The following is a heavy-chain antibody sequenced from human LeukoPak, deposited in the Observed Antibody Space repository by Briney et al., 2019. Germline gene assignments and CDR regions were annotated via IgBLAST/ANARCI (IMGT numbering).Heavy chain of an antibody. Sequence: GGSLRLSCAVSGFTFSSYAMSWVRQAPGKGLEWVANIKQDGSDKYYLTSVRGRFTISRDNAKNSLFLQMNSLRVEDTAVYYCARGGGHLDCWGQGTLVTVSS. V-gene: IGHV3-7*03. CDR1: GFTFSSYA. CDR3: ARGGGHLDC. J-gene: IGHJ4*02. CDR2: IKQDGSDK. D-gene: IGHD4-23*01.